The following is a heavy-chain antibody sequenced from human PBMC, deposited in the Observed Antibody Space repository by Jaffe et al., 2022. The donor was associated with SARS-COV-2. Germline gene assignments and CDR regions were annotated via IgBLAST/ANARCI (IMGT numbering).Heavy chain of an antibody. J-gene: IGHJ6*02. Sequence: EVQLLESGGGLVQPGGSLRLSCAASGFTFSSYAMSWVRQAPGKGLEWVSAISGSGGSTYYADSVKGRFTISRDNSKNTLYLQMNSLRAEDTAVYYCAKDIVVVPAAMGGSYYYYGMDVWGQGTTVTVSS. CDR2: ISGSGGST. V-gene: IGHV3-23*01. CDR1: GFTFSSYA. CDR3: AKDIVVVPAAMGGSYYYYGMDV. D-gene: IGHD2-2*01.